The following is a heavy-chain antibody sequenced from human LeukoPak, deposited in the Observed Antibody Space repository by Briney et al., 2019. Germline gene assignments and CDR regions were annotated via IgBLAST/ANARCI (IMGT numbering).Heavy chain of an antibody. V-gene: IGHV3-9*01. Sequence: GGSLRLSCAASGFTFDDYAMHWVRQAPGKGLEWVSGISRNSGSIGYADSVKGRFTISRDNAKSSLYLQMNSLRAEDTALYYCAKDIGDGYTPRPIDYWGQGTLVTVSS. CDR1: GFTFDDYA. D-gene: IGHD5-24*01. CDR3: AKDIGDGYTPRPIDY. J-gene: IGHJ4*02. CDR2: ISRNSGSI.